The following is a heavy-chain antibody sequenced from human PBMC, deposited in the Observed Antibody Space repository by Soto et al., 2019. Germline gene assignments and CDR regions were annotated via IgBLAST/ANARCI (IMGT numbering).Heavy chain of an antibody. J-gene: IGHJ4*02. CDR1: GFTVNSNY. V-gene: IGHV3-66*01. CDR3: ATLTKDDILTGFYPC. D-gene: IGHD3-9*01. CDR2: IYSDGST. Sequence: EVQLVESGGGLVQPGGSLRLSCAASGFTVNSNYMSWVRQAPGKGLEWVSVIYSDGSTYYADSVKGRFIISRDNSNNTLYFQMNSLRAEDTAVYYCATLTKDDILTGFYPCWGQGTLVTVSS.